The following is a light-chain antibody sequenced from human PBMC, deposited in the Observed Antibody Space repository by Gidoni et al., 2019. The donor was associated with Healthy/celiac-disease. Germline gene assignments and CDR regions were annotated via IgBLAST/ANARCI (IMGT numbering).Light chain of an antibody. Sequence: IALTPSPGPLSLSPGERASLACRASHSVSSSYLAWYQQKPGQAPRLLIYGASSRATGIPDRFSGSGSGTDFTLTISRLEPEDFAVYYCQQYGSSPYTFGQGTKREIK. V-gene: IGKV3-20*01. J-gene: IGKJ2*01. CDR2: GAS. CDR3: QQYGSSPYT. CDR1: HSVSSSY.